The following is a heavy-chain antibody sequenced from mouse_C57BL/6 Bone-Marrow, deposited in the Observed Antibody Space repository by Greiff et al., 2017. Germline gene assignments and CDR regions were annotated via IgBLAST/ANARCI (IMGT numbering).Heavy chain of an antibody. V-gene: IGHV1-4*01. CDR3: ATMSTTRDYFDY. D-gene: IGHD2-4*01. Sequence: QVQLKESGAELARPGASVKMSCKASGYTFTSYTMHWVKQRPGQGLEWIGYINPSSGYTKYNQKFKDKATLTADKSSSTAYMQLSSLTSEDSAVYYCATMSTTRDYFDYWGQGTTLTVSS. J-gene: IGHJ2*01. CDR2: INPSSGYT. CDR1: GYTFTSYT.